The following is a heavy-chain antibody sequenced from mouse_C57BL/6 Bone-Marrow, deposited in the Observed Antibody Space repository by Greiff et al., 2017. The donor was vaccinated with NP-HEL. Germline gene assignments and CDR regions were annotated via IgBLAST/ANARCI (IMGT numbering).Heavy chain of an antibody. J-gene: IGHJ2*01. CDR3: TGITTGVAPY. D-gene: IGHD1-1*01. CDR1: GYTFTSYW. V-gene: IGHV1-5*01. CDR2: IKTGNSDT. Sequence: VQLQQSGTVLVRPGASVKMSCTTSGYTFTSYWMHWVKQRPGQGLEWIGAIKTGNSDTSYNQKFKGKAKLTAVTSASTANMELNSLTNEDSAVYYCTGITTGVAPYWGRGTTLTVSS.